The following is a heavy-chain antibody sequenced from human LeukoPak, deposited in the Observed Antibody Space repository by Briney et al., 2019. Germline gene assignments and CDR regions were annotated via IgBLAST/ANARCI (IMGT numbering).Heavy chain of an antibody. CDR2: ISGSGGST. J-gene: IGHJ3*02. Sequence: GGSLRLSCAASGFTFSSYAMSWVRQAPGKGLEWVSAISGSGGSTYYADSVKGRFTISRDNSKNTLYLQMNSLRAEDTAVYYCAKDYYDSSGYYYAEDAFDIWGQGTMVTVSS. CDR1: GFTFSSYA. D-gene: IGHD3-22*01. CDR3: AKDYYDSSGYYYAEDAFDI. V-gene: IGHV3-23*01.